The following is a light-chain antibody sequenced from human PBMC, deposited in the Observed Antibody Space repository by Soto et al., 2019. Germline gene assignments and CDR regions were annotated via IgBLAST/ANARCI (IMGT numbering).Light chain of an antibody. J-gene: IGKJ1*01. V-gene: IGKV3-15*01. Sequence: EFVLTQSPGTLSLSPGERATLYCRASQTVRTNYLAWYQQKPGQSPRLLIYGASTRTTGIPARFSGSGSGTEFTLTISSLQSEDFGVYYCHQYNNLWTFGQGTKVDIK. CDR1: QTVRTN. CDR2: GAS. CDR3: HQYNNLWT.